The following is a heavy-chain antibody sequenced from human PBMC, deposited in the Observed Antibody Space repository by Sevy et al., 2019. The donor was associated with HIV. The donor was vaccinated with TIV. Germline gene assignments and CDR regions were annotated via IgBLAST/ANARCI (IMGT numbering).Heavy chain of an antibody. CDR3: ASATRYSGSYYLGDDAFDI. Sequence: GGSLRLSCAASGFTFSRYDMHWVRQATGKGLEWVSSIGTAGDTYYPGSVKGRFTISRENAKKSLYLQMNSLRAGDTAVYHCASATRYSGSYYLGDDAFDIWGQGTMVTVSS. D-gene: IGHD1-26*01. V-gene: IGHV3-13*01. CDR1: GFTFSRYD. J-gene: IGHJ3*02. CDR2: IGTAGDT.